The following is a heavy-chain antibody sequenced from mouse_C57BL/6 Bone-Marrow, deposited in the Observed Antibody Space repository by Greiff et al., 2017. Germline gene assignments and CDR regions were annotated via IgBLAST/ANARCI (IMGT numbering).Heavy chain of an antibody. CDR2: IDPSDSYT. V-gene: IGHV1-69*01. CDR3: ARGGRRECFDY. J-gene: IGHJ2*01. CDR1: GYTFTSYW. Sequence: QVQLQQPGAELVMPGASVKLSCKASGYTFTSYWMHWVKQRPGQGLEWIGEIDPSDSYTNYNQKFKGKSTLSVDKSSSTAYMQLSSLTSEDSAVYYCARGGRRECFDYWVQGTTLTVSS.